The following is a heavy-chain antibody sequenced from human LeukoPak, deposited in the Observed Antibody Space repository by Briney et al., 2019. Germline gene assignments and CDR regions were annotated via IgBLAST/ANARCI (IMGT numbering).Heavy chain of an antibody. CDR3: ARAGIPIHYYYMDV. D-gene: IGHD3-3*01. CDR2: ISTYNGNT. J-gene: IGHJ6*03. Sequence: ASVKVSCKASGYTFTGYYMHWVRQAPGQGLEWMGWISTYNGNTNYAQKLQGRVTMTTDTSTGTAYMELRSLRSDDTAVYYCARAGIPIHYYYMDVWGKGTTVTISS. V-gene: IGHV1-18*04. CDR1: GYTFTGYY.